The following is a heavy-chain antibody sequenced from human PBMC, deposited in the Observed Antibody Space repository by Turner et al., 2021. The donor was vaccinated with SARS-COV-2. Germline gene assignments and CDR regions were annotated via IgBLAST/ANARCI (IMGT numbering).Heavy chain of an antibody. D-gene: IGHD2-15*01. CDR1: GFTFRSYG. CDR2: ISYDGSNK. CDR3: AKGLGGYCSGGSCYSGIVDY. Sequence: QVQLVESGGGVVQPGRSLRLSCAASGFTFRSYGMHWVRQAPGKGLEWVAVISYDGSNKYYADSVKGRFTISRDNSKNTLYLQMNSLRAEDTAVYYCAKGLGGYCSGGSCYSGIVDYWGQGTLVTVS. J-gene: IGHJ4*02. V-gene: IGHV3-30*18.